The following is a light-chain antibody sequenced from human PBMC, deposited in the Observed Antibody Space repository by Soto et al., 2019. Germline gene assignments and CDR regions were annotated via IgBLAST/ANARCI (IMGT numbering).Light chain of an antibody. CDR1: QSVRSY. Sequence: EIVMTQSPATLSLSPGERATLSCRASQSVRSYLAWYQQKPGQAPRLLIYGASTRATGIPARFSGSGSGTEFTLNISSLQSEDFGVYYCQQYNSWPPLYTFGQGTKLEIK. CDR3: QQYNSWPPLYT. J-gene: IGKJ2*01. CDR2: GAS. V-gene: IGKV3-15*01.